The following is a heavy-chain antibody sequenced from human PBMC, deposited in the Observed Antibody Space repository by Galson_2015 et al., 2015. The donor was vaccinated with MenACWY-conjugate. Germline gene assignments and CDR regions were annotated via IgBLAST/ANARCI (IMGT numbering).Heavy chain of an antibody. CDR3: ARDPSHNTHFDY. CDR2: INPTGGST. D-gene: IGHD1-1*01. V-gene: IGHV1-46*01. J-gene: IGHJ4*02. Sequence: SVKVSCKASGYTFTNFFMHWVRQAPGQGLEWMGIINPTGGSTSYAQKFQGRVTMTRDTSTSTVYMELSSLRSEDTAVYYCARDPSHNTHFDYWGQGTLVTVSS. CDR1: GYTFTNFF.